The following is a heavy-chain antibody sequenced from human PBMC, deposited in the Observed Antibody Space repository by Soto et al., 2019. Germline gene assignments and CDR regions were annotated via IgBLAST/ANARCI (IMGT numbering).Heavy chain of an antibody. Sequence: QVQLVESGGGVVQPGRSRTLSCAAAGFTFSSYGMHWVRQAPGKGLEWVAVIWYDGSNKYYADSVKGRFTISRDNSKNTLYLQMNSLRAEDTAVYYCARPSGYCSSTSCLPYYYYYYGMDVWGQGTTVTVSS. J-gene: IGHJ6*02. D-gene: IGHD2-2*03. CDR3: ARPSGYCSSTSCLPYYYYYYGMDV. CDR1: GFTFSSYG. CDR2: IWYDGSNK. V-gene: IGHV3-33*01.